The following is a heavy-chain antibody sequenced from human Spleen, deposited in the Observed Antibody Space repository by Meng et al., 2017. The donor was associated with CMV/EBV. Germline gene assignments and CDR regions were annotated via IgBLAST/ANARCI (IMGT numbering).Heavy chain of an antibody. Sequence: RGSLRLSCKASEYTFTGYYLHWVRQAPGQGLEWMGWINPNSGDSTHAQKFQGRVTMTRNTSISTAYMELSSLRSEDTAVYYCAKADRRDIVVVPADTDAFDIWGQGTMVTVSS. J-gene: IGHJ3*02. CDR2: INPNSGDS. D-gene: IGHD2-2*01. CDR1: EYTFTGYY. V-gene: IGHV1-2*02. CDR3: AKADRRDIVVVPADTDAFDI.